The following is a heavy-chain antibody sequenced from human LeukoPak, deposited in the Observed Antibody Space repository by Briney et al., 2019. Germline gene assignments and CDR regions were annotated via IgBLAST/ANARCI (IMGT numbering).Heavy chain of an antibody. Sequence: ASVKVSCKASGYTFTSYAMNWVRQAPGQGLEWMGWINTNTGNPTYAQGFTGRFVFSLDTSVSTAYQQISSLKAEDTAVYYCARSDFWSGYPTTRFDPWGQGTLVTVSS. CDR2: INTNTGNP. J-gene: IGHJ5*02. D-gene: IGHD3-3*01. V-gene: IGHV7-4-1*02. CDR1: GYTFTSYA. CDR3: ARSDFWSGYPTTRFDP.